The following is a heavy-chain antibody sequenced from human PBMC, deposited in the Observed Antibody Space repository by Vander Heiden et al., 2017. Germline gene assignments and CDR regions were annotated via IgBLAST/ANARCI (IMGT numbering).Heavy chain of an antibody. V-gene: IGHV3-23*01. J-gene: IGHJ4*02. CDR3: AKDASNYFPSECNY. D-gene: IGHD4-4*01. Sequence: VPLFESGACFVPPRGPLSLPLAHSGIPFGTDVMNWGRQGRGKRLEWVSAVSGSRSSTYYQDSVRGRFTISRDNSKNTLYLQMNSLRAEDRAVYYCAKDASNYFPSECNYWGQGTLVTVSS. CDR1: GIPFGTDV. CDR2: VSGSRSST.